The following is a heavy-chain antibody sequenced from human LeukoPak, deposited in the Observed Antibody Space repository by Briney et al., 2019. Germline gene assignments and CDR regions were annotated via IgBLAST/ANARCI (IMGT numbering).Heavy chain of an antibody. D-gene: IGHD2-21*02. CDR2: ISSDNSYI. CDR3: ARGAPGVTMAFDI. Sequence: GGSLRLSCAASGFTFSSYSLNWVRQAPGKGLEWVSSISSDNSYIYYADSVKGRFTISRDNAKNSLYLQMNSLGAEDTAVYYCARGAPGVTMAFDIWGQGTMVTVSS. J-gene: IGHJ3*02. V-gene: IGHV3-21*01. CDR1: GFTFSSYS.